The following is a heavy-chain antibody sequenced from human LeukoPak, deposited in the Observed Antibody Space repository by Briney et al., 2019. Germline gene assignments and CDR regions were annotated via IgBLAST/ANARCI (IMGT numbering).Heavy chain of an antibody. CDR1: GFTFGKYW. D-gene: IGHD4-17*01. J-gene: IGHJ4*02. Sequence: PGGSLRLSCVASGFTFGKYWMSWVRQAPGKGLEWVSYIGGTHSNIYYADSVKGRFTISRDDAKNSLYLQMNSLRDEDTAVYYCARDRDYAFDSWGQGTLVTVSS. CDR2: IGGTHSNI. V-gene: IGHV3-48*02. CDR3: ARDRDYAFDS.